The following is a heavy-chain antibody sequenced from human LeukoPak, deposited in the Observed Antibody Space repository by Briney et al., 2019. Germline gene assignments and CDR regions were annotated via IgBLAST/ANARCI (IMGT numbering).Heavy chain of an antibody. CDR1: GFTFSSYA. V-gene: IGHV3-23*01. D-gene: IGHD6-13*01. CDR3: AKIAAARHYYYYYGMDV. J-gene: IGHJ6*02. Sequence: GGSLRLSCAASGFTFSSYAMSWVRQAPGKGLEWVSAISGSGGSTYYADSVKGRYTISRDNYKNTLYLQMNSLRAEDTAVYYCAKIAAARHYYYYYGMDVWGQGTTVTVSS. CDR2: ISGSGGST.